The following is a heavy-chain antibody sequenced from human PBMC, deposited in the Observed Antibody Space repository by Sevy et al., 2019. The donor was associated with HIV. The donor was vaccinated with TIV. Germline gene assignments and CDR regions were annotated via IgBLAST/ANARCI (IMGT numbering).Heavy chain of an antibody. CDR3: ASEIGYSSGWFDY. CDR2: IIPIFGTA. D-gene: IGHD6-19*01. CDR1: GGTFSSYA. V-gene: IGHV1-69*13. J-gene: IGHJ4*02. Sequence: ASVKVSCKASGGTFSSYAISWVRQAPGQGLEWMVGIIPIFGTANYAQKFQGRVTITADESTSTAYMELSSLRSEDTAVYYCASEIGYSSGWFDYWGQGTLVTVSS.